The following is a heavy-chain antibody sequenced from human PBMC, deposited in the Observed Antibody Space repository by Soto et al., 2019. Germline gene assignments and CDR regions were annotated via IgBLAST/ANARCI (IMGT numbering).Heavy chain of an antibody. CDR2: INAGSGNT. CDR3: ARGSGLIGGAFDM. CDR1: GYTFSSYA. V-gene: IGHV1-3*01. J-gene: IGHJ3*02. Sequence: EASVKVSCRASGYTFSSYAVHWVRQAPGQRLEWMGWINAGSGNTKYSQKFQGRVTITRDTSASTVYMEMSSLSSEGTAVYYRARGSGLIGGAFDMWGPGTM. D-gene: IGHD3-22*01.